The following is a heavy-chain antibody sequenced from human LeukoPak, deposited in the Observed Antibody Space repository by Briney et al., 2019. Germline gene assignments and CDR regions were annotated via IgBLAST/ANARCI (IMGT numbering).Heavy chain of an antibody. Sequence: ASVKVSCKASGYTFTGYYMHWVRQAPGQGLEWMGWINPNSGGTNYAQKFQGRVTMTRNTSISTAYMELSSLRSEDTAVYYCARGLLGRPDYWGQGTLVTVSS. CDR2: INPNSGGT. V-gene: IGHV1-2*02. J-gene: IGHJ4*02. CDR3: ARGLLGRPDY. D-gene: IGHD7-27*01. CDR1: GYTFTGYY.